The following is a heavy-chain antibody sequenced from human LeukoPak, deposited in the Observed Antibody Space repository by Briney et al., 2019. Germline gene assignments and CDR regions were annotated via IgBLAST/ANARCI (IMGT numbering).Heavy chain of an antibody. D-gene: IGHD6-13*01. V-gene: IGHV1-8*01. CDR2: MNPNSGST. J-gene: IGHJ4*02. CDR3: ARLNLAAAGLGYFDY. Sequence: VASVKVSCKASGYTFTSYDINWVRQATGQGLEWMGWMNPNSGSTSYAQKFQGRVTMTRDTSTSTVYMELSSLRSEDTAVYYCARLNLAAAGLGYFDYWGQGTLVTVSS. CDR1: GYTFTSYD.